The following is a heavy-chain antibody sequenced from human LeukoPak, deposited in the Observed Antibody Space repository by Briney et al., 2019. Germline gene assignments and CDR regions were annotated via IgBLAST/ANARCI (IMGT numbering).Heavy chain of an antibody. D-gene: IGHD3-10*01. CDR2: INWNGGST. V-gene: IGHV3-20*04. CDR1: GFTFNSYA. J-gene: IGHJ4*02. CDR3: ARGGWFGELLFDY. Sequence: GGSLRLSCAASGFTFNSYAMSWVRQFPGKGLEWVSGINWNGGSTGYADSVKGRFTISRDNAKNSLYLQMNSLRAEDTALYYCARGGWFGELLFDYWGQGTLVTVSS.